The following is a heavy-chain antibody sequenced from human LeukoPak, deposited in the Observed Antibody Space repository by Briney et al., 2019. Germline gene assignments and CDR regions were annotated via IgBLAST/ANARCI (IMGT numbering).Heavy chain of an antibody. V-gene: IGHV1-3*01. CDR1: GYTFTSYA. Sequence: ASVKVSCKASGYTFTSYAMHWVRQAPGQRLEWMGWINAGNGNTKYSQKFQGRVTITRDTSASTAYMELSSLRSEDTAVYYCARAPPIPGLELCYFDYWGQGTLVTVSS. D-gene: IGHD2-2*02. J-gene: IGHJ4*02. CDR2: INAGNGNT. CDR3: ARAPPIPGLELCYFDY.